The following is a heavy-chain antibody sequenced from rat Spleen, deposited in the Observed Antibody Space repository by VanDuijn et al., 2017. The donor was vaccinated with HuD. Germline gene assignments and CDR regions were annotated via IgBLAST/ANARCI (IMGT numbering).Heavy chain of an antibody. Sequence: QVQLQPSGAELAKPGSSVKISCKASGYTFTSYYISWIKQTTGQGLEYIGYINTGSGGTNYNEKFKGKATLTVDKSSSTAFMQLSSLTPDDSAVYYCARRSYYGYNYYFDYWGQGVMVTVSS. CDR2: INTGSGGT. CDR3: ARRSYYGYNYYFDY. CDR1: GYTFTSYY. J-gene: IGHJ2*01. D-gene: IGHD1-9*01. V-gene: IGHV1-43*01.